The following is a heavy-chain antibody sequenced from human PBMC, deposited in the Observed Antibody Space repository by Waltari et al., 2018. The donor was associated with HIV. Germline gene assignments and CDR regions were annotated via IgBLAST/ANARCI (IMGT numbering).Heavy chain of an antibody. V-gene: IGHV3-7*04. CDR1: GSTFSSDW. CDR3: ARGGFYGSGSKVN. Sequence: EVQLVESGGGLVQHGGSMRLSRAAPGSTFSSDWMSWVRQAPGKGLEWVANIKQDGSEKYYVDSVNGRFTISRDNAENSLYLQMNSLRAEDTAVYYCARGGFYGSGSKVNWGQGTLVTVSS. J-gene: IGHJ4*02. D-gene: IGHD3-10*01. CDR2: IKQDGSEK.